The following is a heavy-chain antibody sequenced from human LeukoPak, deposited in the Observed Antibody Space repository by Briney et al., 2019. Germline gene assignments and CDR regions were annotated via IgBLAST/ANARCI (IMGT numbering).Heavy chain of an antibody. D-gene: IGHD2-2*01. Sequence: GGSLRLSCAASGFTFSSYAMSWVRQAPGKGLEWVSDISGSGGSTYYADSVKGRFTISRDNSKNTLYLQMNSLRAEDTAVYYCAKAIHIVVVPAAVDYWGQGTLVTVSS. V-gene: IGHV3-23*01. CDR1: GFTFSSYA. CDR3: AKAIHIVVVPAAVDY. CDR2: ISGSGGST. J-gene: IGHJ4*02.